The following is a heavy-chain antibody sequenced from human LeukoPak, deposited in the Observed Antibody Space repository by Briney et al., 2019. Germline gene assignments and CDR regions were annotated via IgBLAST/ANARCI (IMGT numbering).Heavy chain of an antibody. CDR2: ISSSSSYI. D-gene: IGHD1-26*01. Sequence: SGGSLRLSCAASGFTFSSYSMNWVRQAPGKGLEWVSSISSSSSYIYYADSVKGRFTISRDNAKNSLYLQMNSLRAEDTAVYYCAKKYIVGPTPGPFDIWGQGTMVTVSS. V-gene: IGHV3-21*04. J-gene: IGHJ3*02. CDR3: AKKYIVGPTPGPFDI. CDR1: GFTFSSYS.